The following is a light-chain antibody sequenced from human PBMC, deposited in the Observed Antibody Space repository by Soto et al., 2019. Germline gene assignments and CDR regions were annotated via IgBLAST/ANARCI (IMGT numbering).Light chain of an antibody. CDR3: QQYNGWLWT. CDR1: QSVSNN. CDR2: GAV. V-gene: IGKV3D-15*01. J-gene: IGKJ1*01. Sequence: EIVMTQSPATLSVSPGERATLSCRASQSVSNNYLAWYQQKPGQAPRLLIYGAVTRATGIPARFSGRGSGTEFTLTITSLQSEDFAVYFCQQYNGWLWTFGQGTKVDNK.